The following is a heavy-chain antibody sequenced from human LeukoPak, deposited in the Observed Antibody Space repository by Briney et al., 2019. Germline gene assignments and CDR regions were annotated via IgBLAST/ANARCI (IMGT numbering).Heavy chain of an antibody. D-gene: IGHD2-21*02. CDR1: GYTFTSYY. V-gene: IGHV1-46*01. CDR2: INPSGGST. Sequence: ASVKVSCKASGYTFTSYYMHWVRQAPGQGLEWMGIINPSGGSTSYAQKFQGRVTMTRDMSTSTVYMELSSLRSEDTAVYYCARVPRHIVVVTANYFDYWGQGTLVTVSS. CDR3: ARVPRHIVVVTANYFDY. J-gene: IGHJ4*02.